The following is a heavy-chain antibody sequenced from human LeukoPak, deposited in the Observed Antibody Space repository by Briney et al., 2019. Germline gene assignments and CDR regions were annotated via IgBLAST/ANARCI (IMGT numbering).Heavy chain of an antibody. CDR3: ASSSSYMVNWFDP. CDR2: NSGNNDNT. Sequence: ASVKVSCKASGYTFTSYGISWVQQAPGQGLEWMGWNSGNNDNTNYAQKLQGRVTMTTDTSTSTAYMELRSLRSDDTAVYYCASSSSYMVNWFDPWGQGTLVTVSS. V-gene: IGHV1-18*01. CDR1: GYTFTSYG. J-gene: IGHJ5*02. D-gene: IGHD1-26*01.